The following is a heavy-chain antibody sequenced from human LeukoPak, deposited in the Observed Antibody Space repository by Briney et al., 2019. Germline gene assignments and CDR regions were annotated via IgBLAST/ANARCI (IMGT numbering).Heavy chain of an antibody. CDR3: ARDPGYLQADY. D-gene: IGHD2-15*01. V-gene: IGHV1-2*02. Sequence: ASVKVSCKASGYTFTDYWIHWVRQAPGQGLEWMGCMNPDSGVTCYAQWFKGRVTMTRDTSISTAYMELSSLRADDTAVYYCARDPGYLQADYWGQRTLVTLPS. CDR2: MNPDSGVT. CDR1: GYTFTDYW. J-gene: IGHJ4*02.